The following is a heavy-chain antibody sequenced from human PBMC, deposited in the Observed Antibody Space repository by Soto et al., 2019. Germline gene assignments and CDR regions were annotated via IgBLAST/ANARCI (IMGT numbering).Heavy chain of an antibody. J-gene: IGHJ4*02. CDR1: GFTFSSYA. CDR2: ISGSGDST. CDR3: ARRSSGCYFDY. V-gene: IGHV3-23*01. Sequence: EVQLLESGGGLVQPGGSLRLSCAASGFTFSSYAMNWVRQAPGKGLEWVSVISGSGDSTYYADSVKGRFTISRDNSKNTRYLPMNSLRAEDTAVYYFARRSSGCYFDYWGQGTLVTVSS. D-gene: IGHD6-19*01.